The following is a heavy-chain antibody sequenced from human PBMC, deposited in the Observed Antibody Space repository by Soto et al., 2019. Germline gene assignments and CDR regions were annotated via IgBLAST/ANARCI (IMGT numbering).Heavy chain of an antibody. V-gene: IGHV3-72*01. CDR1: GLTFSDRY. J-gene: IGHJ4*02. Sequence: LRLSCAASGLTFSDRYMDWVRQAPGKGLEWVGRIRKKTNSCTTEYAASVKGRFIISRDDSTNSLYLQMSSLKTEDTAVYYCTTVTTVDYYFDYWGQGTLVTVSS. D-gene: IGHD4-17*01. CDR3: TTVTTVDYYFDY. CDR2: IRKKTNSCTT.